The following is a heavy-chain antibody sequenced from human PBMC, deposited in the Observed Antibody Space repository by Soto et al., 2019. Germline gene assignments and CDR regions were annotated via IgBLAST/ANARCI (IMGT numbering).Heavy chain of an antibody. CDR3: AKDAIMVSSSFNYFDF. J-gene: IGHJ4*02. CDR1: GFIPSSYA. CDR2: ISGSGGAT. Sequence: GGTLRLSCVVSGFIPSSYAMSWVRQAPGKGLEWVSGISGSGGATSYADCVKGRFTISRDNSKNTLYLQMSSLSAEDTAIYYCAKDAIMVSSSFNYFDFWGQGALVTVSS. V-gene: IGHV3-23*01. D-gene: IGHD6-13*01.